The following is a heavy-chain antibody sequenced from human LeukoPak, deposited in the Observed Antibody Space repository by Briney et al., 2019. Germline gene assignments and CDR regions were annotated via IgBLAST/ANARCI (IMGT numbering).Heavy chain of an antibody. D-gene: IGHD6-19*01. CDR3: ARDPIVAGNSEGFDY. J-gene: IGHJ4*02. CDR1: GYTFTSYG. Sequence: ASVKVSCKASGYTFTSYGISWVQQAPGQGLEWMGWISAYNGNTNYAQKLQGRVTMTTDTSTSTAYMELRSLRSDDTAVYYCARDPIVAGNSEGFDYWGQGTLVTVSS. CDR2: ISAYNGNT. V-gene: IGHV1-18*01.